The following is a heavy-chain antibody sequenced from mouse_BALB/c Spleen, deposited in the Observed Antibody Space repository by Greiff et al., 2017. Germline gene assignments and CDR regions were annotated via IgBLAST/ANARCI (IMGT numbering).Heavy chain of an antibody. CDR2: SRNKANDYTT. CDR1: GFTFSDFY. J-gene: IGHJ3*01. Sequence: EVNVVESGGGLVQPGGSLRLSCATSGFTFSDFYMEWVRQPPGKRLEWIAASRNKANDYTTEYSASVKGRFIVSRDTSQSILYLQMNALRAEDTAIYYCARDAPYGSFAYWGQGTLVTVSA. V-gene: IGHV7-1*02. D-gene: IGHD2-2*01. CDR3: ARDAPYGSFAY.